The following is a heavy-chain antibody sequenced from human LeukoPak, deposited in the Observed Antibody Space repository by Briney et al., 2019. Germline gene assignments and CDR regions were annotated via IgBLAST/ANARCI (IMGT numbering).Heavy chain of an antibody. D-gene: IGHD6-13*01. CDR3: ARRIASADY. Sequence: SETLSLTCGVYGGSFSGFYWSWIRQPPGKGLEWIGEINHLGNTNYNPSLKRRVTISVDTSKNQFSLKLSSVTAADTAVYYCARRIASADYWGQGTLVTVSS. V-gene: IGHV4-34*01. CDR2: INHLGNT. CDR1: GGSFSGFY. J-gene: IGHJ4*02.